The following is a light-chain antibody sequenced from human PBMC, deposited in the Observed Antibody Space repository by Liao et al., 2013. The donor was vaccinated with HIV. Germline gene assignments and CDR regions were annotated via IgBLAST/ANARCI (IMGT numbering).Light chain of an antibody. CDR3: QAWDSNAAV. J-gene: IGLJ1*01. Sequence: SYELTQPPSVSVSPGQTASIPCSGDKLGERYACWYQQKPGQSPVLVIYQDTKRPSGIPERFSGSNSGNTATLTISGTQAVDEADYYCQAWDSNAAVFGTGTKVTVL. CDR1: KLGERY. CDR2: QDT. V-gene: IGLV3-1*01.